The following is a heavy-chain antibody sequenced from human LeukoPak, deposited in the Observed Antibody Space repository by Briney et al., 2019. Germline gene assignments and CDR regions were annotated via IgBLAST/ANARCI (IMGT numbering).Heavy chain of an antibody. Sequence: TLSLNCTVSGGSISSGGYYWSWIRQPAGKGLEWIGRIYTSGSTNYNPSLKSRVTISVDTSKNQFSLKLSSVTAADTAVYYCASGSGWFDPWGQGTLVTVSS. V-gene: IGHV4-61*02. CDR2: IYTSGST. D-gene: IGHD3-10*01. CDR1: GGSISSGGYY. CDR3: ASGSGWFDP. J-gene: IGHJ5*02.